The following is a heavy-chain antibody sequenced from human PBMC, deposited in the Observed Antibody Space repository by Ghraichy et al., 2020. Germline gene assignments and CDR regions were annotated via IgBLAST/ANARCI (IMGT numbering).Heavy chain of an antibody. CDR2: IYYSGST. CDR1: GGSISSSRYF. Sequence: SETLSLTCSVSGGSISSSRYFWGWIRQPPGKGLEWIGTIYYSGSTYYNPSLQSTVTISVDTSKNQFSLKLRSVTAADTAVYYCARHDYCSGGKCVLSHSGYGMDVGGQGNSVSVSS. CDR3: ARHDYCSGGKCVLSHSGYGMDV. J-gene: IGHJ6*02. D-gene: IGHD2-15*01. V-gene: IGHV4-39*01.